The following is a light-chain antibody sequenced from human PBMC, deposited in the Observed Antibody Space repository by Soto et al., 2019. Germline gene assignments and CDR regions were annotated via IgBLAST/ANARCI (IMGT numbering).Light chain of an antibody. CDR3: QQTRRAPRT. CDR1: QDIANY. V-gene: IGKV1-16*01. J-gene: IGKJ2*01. CDR2: GAS. Sequence: DIQMTQSPSSLSASVGDRVTITCRASQDIANYLAWFQQKPGKAPKSLIYGASRLQSGVPSRFSGSRSGTDFTLTIRSLQPEDLATYYCQQTRRAPRTFGPGTKLEIK.